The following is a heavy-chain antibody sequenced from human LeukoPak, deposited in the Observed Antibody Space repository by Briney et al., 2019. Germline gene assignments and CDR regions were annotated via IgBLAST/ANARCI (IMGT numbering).Heavy chain of an antibody. J-gene: IGHJ6*02. D-gene: IGHD3-9*01. V-gene: IGHV3-30-3*01. CDR1: GFTFSSYA. Sequence: PGGSLRLSCAASGFTFSSYAMHWVRQAPGKGLESVAVISYDGSNKYYADSVKGRFTISRDNSKNTLYLQMNSLRAEDTAVYYCARADDILTVHGPDYYGMDVWGQGTTVTVSS. CDR3: ARADDILTVHGPDYYGMDV. CDR2: ISYDGSNK.